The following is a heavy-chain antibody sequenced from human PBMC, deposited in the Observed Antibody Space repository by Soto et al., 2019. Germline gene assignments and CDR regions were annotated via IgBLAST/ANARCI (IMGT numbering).Heavy chain of an antibody. CDR2: ISRSGATI. D-gene: IGHD3-10*01. CDR3: AREIDTTVRGIIISDGMDV. V-gene: IGHV3-11*01. CDR1: GFIFSDYY. Sequence: KPGGSLRLSCAASGFIFSDYYMSWIRQAPGKGLEWVSYISRSGATIFYADSVKGRFTISRDNAKNSLYLQMSSLRAEDTAVYYCAREIDTTVRGIIISDGMDVWGQGTTVTVSS. J-gene: IGHJ6*02.